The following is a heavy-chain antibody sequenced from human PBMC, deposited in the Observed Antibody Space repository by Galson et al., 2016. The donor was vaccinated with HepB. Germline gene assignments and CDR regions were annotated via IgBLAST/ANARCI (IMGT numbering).Heavy chain of an antibody. CDR3: SRIAVSGPTSGFDY. CDR1: GASFNSSYF. Sequence: SETLSLTCSVSGASFNSSYFWGWVRQSPGKGLEWIGSVYYTRSTHYNPSLKSRVTISLDTSKSQFSLNLTSVTAADSALYFCSRIAVSGPTSGFDYWGPGTLVTVSS. V-gene: IGHV4-39*01. CDR2: VYYTRST. D-gene: IGHD6-19*01. J-gene: IGHJ4*02.